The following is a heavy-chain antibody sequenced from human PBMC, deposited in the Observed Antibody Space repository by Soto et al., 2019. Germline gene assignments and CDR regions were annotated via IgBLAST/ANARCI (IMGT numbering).Heavy chain of an antibody. Sequence: GGSLRLSCAASGFTFSSYAMSWVRQAPGKGLEWVSAISGSGGSTYYADSVKGRFTISRDNSKNTLYLQMNSLRAEDTAVYYCAKDPSPYSSGLNWFDPWGQGTLVTVSS. CDR1: GFTFSSYA. CDR3: AKDPSPYSSGLNWFDP. CDR2: ISGSGGST. V-gene: IGHV3-23*01. D-gene: IGHD6-19*01. J-gene: IGHJ5*02.